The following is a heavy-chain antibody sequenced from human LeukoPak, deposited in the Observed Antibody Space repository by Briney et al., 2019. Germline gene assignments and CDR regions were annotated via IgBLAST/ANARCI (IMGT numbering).Heavy chain of an antibody. Sequence: GGSLRLSCAASGFTFSDYAMNWVRQAPGKGLEWVSYISSSSSKAVYYAASVRGRFTISRDDAKNSLNLQMHSLRGEDTAVYYCAKQVAGQDTACLLAFDIWGQGAMVTVSS. CDR1: GFTFSDYA. CDR3: AKQVAGQDTACLLAFDI. CDR2: ISSSSSKAV. V-gene: IGHV3-48*04. D-gene: IGHD1/OR15-1a*01. J-gene: IGHJ3*02.